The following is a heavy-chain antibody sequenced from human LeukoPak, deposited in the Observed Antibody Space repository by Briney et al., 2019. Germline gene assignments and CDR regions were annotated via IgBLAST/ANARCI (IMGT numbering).Heavy chain of an antibody. Sequence: SETLSLTCTVSGGSISSSSYYWGWIRQPGWIRQPPGKGLEWIGSIYYSGSTYYNPSLKSRVTISVDTSKNQFSLKLSSVTAADTAVYYCARGPYYDFWSGYRYYYYYGMDVWGQGTTVTVSS. J-gene: IGHJ6*02. CDR2: IYYSGST. CDR3: ARGPYYDFWSGYRYYYYYGMDV. CDR1: GGSISSSSYY. D-gene: IGHD3-3*01. V-gene: IGHV4-39*07.